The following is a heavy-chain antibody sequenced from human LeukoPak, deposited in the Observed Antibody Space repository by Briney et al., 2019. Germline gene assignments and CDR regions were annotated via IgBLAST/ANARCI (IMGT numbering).Heavy chain of an antibody. J-gene: IGHJ5*02. D-gene: IGHD4-17*01. CDR2: IMPLFGTA. Sequence: PRASVKVSCKTSGGTFNNSAISWVRQAPGQGLEWLGGIMPLFGTAGYAQKFQGRVTITKDESTRTVYLELTSLTSDDTAVYYCAGDVHGDYGSGWFDPWGQGTLVSVSS. V-gene: IGHV1-69*05. CDR1: GGTFNNSA. CDR3: AGDVHGDYGSGWFDP.